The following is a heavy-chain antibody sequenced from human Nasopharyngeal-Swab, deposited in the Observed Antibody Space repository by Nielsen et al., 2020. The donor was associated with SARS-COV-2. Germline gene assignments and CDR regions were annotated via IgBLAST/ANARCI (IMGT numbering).Heavy chain of an antibody. V-gene: IGHV4-59*12. CDR3: ARGGSSSWYGYYYYGMDV. J-gene: IGHJ6*02. CDR2: IYYSGST. D-gene: IGHD6-13*01. CDR1: GGSISSYY. Sequence: SETLSLTCTVSGGSISSYYWSWIRQPPGKGLEWIGYIYYSGSTNYNPSLKSRVTISVDTSKNQFSLKLSSVTAADTAVYYCARGGSSSWYGYYYYGMDVWGQGTTVTVSS.